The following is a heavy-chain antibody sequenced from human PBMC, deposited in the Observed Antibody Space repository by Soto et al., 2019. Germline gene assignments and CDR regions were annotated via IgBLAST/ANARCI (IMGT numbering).Heavy chain of an antibody. V-gene: IGHV1-2*04. Sequence: RASVKVSCKASGYTFTGYYMHWVRQAPGQGLEWMGWINPNSGGTNYAQKFQGWVTMTRDTSISTAYMELSRLRSDDTAVYYCARVRYYDSSGYSPDAFDIWGQGTMVTVSS. CDR1: GYTFTGYY. J-gene: IGHJ3*02. CDR3: ARVRYYDSSGYSPDAFDI. CDR2: INPNSGGT. D-gene: IGHD3-22*01.